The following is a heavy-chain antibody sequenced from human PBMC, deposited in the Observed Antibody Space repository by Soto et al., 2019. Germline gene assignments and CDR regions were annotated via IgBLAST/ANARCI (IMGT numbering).Heavy chain of an antibody. CDR2: INPNSGGT. D-gene: IGHD3-3*01. CDR1: GYTFTGYY. J-gene: IGHJ4*02. V-gene: IGHV1-2*04. Sequence: QVPLVQSGAEVKKPGASVKVSCKASGYTFTGYYMHWVRQAPGQGLEWMGWINPNSGGTNYAKKFQCWVTMTRETSISTAYRELSRLRSDDTAVYYRARGTYDFLPVLDYWGQGTLVTVAS. CDR3: ARGTYDFLPVLDY.